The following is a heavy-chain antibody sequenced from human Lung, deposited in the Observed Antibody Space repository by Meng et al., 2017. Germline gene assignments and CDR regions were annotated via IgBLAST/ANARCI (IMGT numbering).Heavy chain of an antibody. J-gene: IGHJ4*02. CDR2: INHSGST. CDR1: GGSFSDYY. CDR3: ARGPTTMAHDFDY. V-gene: IGHV4-34*01. Sequence: QMQLPQWGGGLLKPSETLSLTCVVSGGSFSDYYWSWIRQPPGKGLEWIGEINHSGSTNYNPSLESRATISVDTSQNNLSLKLSSVTAADSAVYYCARGPTTMAHDFDYWGQGTLVTVSS. D-gene: IGHD4-11*01.